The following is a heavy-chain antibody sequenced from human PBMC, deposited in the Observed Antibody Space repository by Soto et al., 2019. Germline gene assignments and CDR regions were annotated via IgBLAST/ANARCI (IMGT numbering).Heavy chain of an antibody. CDR3: ARVLYDYIWGNYRSDAFDI. CDR1: GFTFSDYY. D-gene: IGHD3-16*01. J-gene: IGHJ3*02. V-gene: IGHV3-11*01. CDR2: ISSSGSTI. Sequence: PGGSLRLSCAASGFTFSDYYMSWIRQAPGKGLEWVSYISSSGSTIYYAVSVKGRFTISRDNAKNSLFLQMNSLRAEDTAVYYFARVLYDYIWGNYRSDAFDIWGQGTMVTVSS.